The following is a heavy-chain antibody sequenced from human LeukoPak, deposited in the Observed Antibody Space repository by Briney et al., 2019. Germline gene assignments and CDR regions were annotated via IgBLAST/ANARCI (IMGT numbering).Heavy chain of an antibody. CDR1: GGSFSGYY. CDR2: INHSGST. CDR3: ASTFGVVVPAASRNWFDP. J-gene: IGHJ5*02. D-gene: IGHD2-2*01. V-gene: IGHV4-34*01. Sequence: SETLSLTCAVSGGSFSGYYWSWVRQPPGKGLEWMGEINHSGSTDYNPSLKSRVTISVDTSKTQFSLKLSSVTAADTAVYYCASTFGVVVPAASRNWFDPWGQGTLVTVSS.